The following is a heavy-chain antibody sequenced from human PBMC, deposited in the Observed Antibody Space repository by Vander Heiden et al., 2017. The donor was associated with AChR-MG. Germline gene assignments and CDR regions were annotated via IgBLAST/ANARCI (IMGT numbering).Heavy chain of an antibody. CDR3: ARDQNYYGSGSYYLDY. CDR2: RWYDESNK. CDR1: GFTFSSDD. Sequence: QVQLVESGGGAVQPGRSLRLSCAVSGFTFSSDDMAWVRQATGKGLEWVAVRWYDESNKYYADSVKGRFTISRDNSKNTLYLQMNSLRAEDTAVYYCARDQNYYGSGSYYLDYWGQGTLGTVSS. D-gene: IGHD3-10*01. V-gene: IGHV3-33*01. J-gene: IGHJ4*02.